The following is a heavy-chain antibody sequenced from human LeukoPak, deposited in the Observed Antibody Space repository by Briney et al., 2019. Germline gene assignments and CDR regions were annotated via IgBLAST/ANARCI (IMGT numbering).Heavy chain of an antibody. J-gene: IGHJ4*02. CDR2: IYYSGST. CDR1: GGSISSGGYY. Sequence: SETLSLTCTVSGGSISSGGYYWSWIRQHPGKGLEWIGYIYYSGSTYYNPSLKSRVTISVDTSKNQFSLKLSSVTAADTAVYYCARKFEWPSYFDYWGQGTLVTVSS. D-gene: IGHD3-9*01. V-gene: IGHV4-31*03. CDR3: ARKFEWPSYFDY.